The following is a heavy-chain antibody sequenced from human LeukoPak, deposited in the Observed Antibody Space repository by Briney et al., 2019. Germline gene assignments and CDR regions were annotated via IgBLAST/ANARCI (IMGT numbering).Heavy chain of an antibody. V-gene: IGHV3-23*01. J-gene: IGHJ6*03. CDR3: ARVLGSSSSSSYYYYYMDV. CDR1: GFTFSSYA. CDR2: ISGSGRST. D-gene: IGHD6-6*01. Sequence: GGSLRLSCAASGFTFSSYAMSWVRQAPGKGLEWVSTISGSGRSTYYADSVKGRFTISRDNAKNSLYLQMNSLRAEDTAVYYCARVLGSSSSSSYYYYYMDVWGKGTTVTVSS.